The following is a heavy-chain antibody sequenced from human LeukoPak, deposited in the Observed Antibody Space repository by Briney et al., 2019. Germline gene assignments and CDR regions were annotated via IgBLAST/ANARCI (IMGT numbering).Heavy chain of an antibody. Sequence: GGSLRLSCAVSGFTFSSYGMHWVRQAPGKGLEWVAFIRYDGSNKYYADSVKGRFTISRDNSKNTLYLQMNSLRAEDTAVYYCAKGVGSDLDYWGQGTLVTVSS. D-gene: IGHD1-26*01. J-gene: IGHJ4*02. V-gene: IGHV3-30*02. CDR2: IRYDGSNK. CDR1: GFTFSSYG. CDR3: AKGVGSDLDY.